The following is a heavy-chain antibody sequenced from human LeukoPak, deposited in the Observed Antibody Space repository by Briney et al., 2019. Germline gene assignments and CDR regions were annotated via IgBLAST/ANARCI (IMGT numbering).Heavy chain of an antibody. J-gene: IGHJ4*02. CDR3: ARAEAYYDFWSGYSPYDY. CDR2: IKQDGSEK. D-gene: IGHD3-3*01. V-gene: IGHV3-7*01. CDR1: GFTFSSYS. Sequence: GGSLRLSCAASGFTFSSYSMNWVRQAPGKGLEWVANIKQDGSEKYYVDSVKGRFTISRDNAKNSLYLQMNSLRAEDTAVYYCARAEAYYDFWSGYSPYDYWGQGTLVTVSS.